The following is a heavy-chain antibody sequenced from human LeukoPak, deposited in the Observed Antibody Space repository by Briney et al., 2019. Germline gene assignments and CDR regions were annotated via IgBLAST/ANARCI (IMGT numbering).Heavy chain of an antibody. Sequence: GGSLTLSCAASGFTFSSYAMHWVRQAPGRGLEWVAVISYDGSNKYYADSVEGRFTISRDNSKNTLYLQMNSLRAEDTAVYYCASSGRSGWYRQNWFDPWGQGTLVTVSS. CDR2: ISYDGSNK. CDR1: GFTFSSYA. D-gene: IGHD6-19*01. J-gene: IGHJ5*02. CDR3: ASSGRSGWYRQNWFDP. V-gene: IGHV3-30*04.